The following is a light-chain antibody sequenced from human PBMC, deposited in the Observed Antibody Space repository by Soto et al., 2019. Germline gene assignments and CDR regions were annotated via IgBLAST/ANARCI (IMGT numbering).Light chain of an antibody. Sequence: QSVLTQPPSAASTPGQRVTLSCSGSSSNIGTFYVYWYQQFPGTAPKLLIYKNDQRPSGVPDRFSGSRSGTSASLAISGLRSEDETDYYCATRDDGLSGDWVFGGGTKLTVL. CDR1: SSNIGTFY. V-gene: IGLV1-47*01. CDR2: KND. CDR3: ATRDDGLSGDWV. J-gene: IGLJ3*02.